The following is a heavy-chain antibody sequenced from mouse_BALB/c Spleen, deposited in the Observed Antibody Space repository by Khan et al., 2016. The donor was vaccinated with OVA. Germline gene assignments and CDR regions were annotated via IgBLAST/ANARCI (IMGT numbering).Heavy chain of an antibody. CDR1: EYTFTNYV. Sequence: QIQLVQSGPELKKPGETVKISCKASEYTFTNYVMNWVKQSPGKGLKWMGWINTYTREPTYADDFKGRLAFSLETSASTAYLQINSLINEDTATYFCARFHGGYWGQGTTLTVSS. CDR2: INTYTREP. CDR3: ARFHGGY. V-gene: IGHV9-3-1*01. J-gene: IGHJ2*01.